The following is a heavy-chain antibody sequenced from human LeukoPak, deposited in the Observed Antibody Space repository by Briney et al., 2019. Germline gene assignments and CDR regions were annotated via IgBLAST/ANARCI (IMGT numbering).Heavy chain of an antibody. Sequence: PGGSLRLSCAASGFTFSSYSMNWVRQAPGKGLEWVSVIYSGGSTYYADSVKGRFTISRDNSKNTLYLQMNTLRVEDTAVYYCARDQGDYYASGSFSTWGQGTLVTVSS. CDR3: ARDQGDYYASGSFST. J-gene: IGHJ4*02. CDR2: IYSGGST. D-gene: IGHD3-10*01. CDR1: GFTFSSYS. V-gene: IGHV3-53*01.